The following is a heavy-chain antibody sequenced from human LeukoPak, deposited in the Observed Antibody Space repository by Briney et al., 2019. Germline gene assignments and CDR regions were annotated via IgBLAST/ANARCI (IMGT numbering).Heavy chain of an antibody. Sequence: GGSLRLSCTASGFSFSASWMSWVRHLPGKGLEWLADMNPDGSKIVYVDSVKGRFTISRNNAKNSLFLQMDGLRAEDTGVYYCARGPLNGALDIWGQGTLVTVSS. CDR2: MNPDGSKI. CDR1: GFSFSASW. J-gene: IGHJ3*02. CDR3: ARGPLNGALDI. V-gene: IGHV3-7*01.